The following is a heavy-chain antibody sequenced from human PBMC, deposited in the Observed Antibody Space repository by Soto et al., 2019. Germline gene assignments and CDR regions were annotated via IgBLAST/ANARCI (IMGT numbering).Heavy chain of an antibody. D-gene: IGHD3-22*01. CDR2: ISAYNGNT. CDR1: GYTFTSYG. J-gene: IGHJ1*01. CDR3: ARGATYYYDSSGYPGQIPNAEYFQH. V-gene: IGHV1-18*01. Sequence: ASVKVSCKASGYTFTSYGISWVRQAPGQGLEWKGWISAYNGNTNYAQKLQGRVTMTTDTSTSTAYMELRSLRSDDTAVYYCARGATYYYDSSGYPGQIPNAEYFQHWGQGTLVTVSS.